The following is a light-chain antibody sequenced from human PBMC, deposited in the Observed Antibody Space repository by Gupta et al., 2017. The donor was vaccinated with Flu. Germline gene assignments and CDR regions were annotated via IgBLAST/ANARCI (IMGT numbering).Light chain of an antibody. Sequence: DIHMTQSPPSLSASVGDRVTITCRTSQGIRNDLAWYQQKSGKAPKRLMYGASTLQSGVPPRFSGSGSGTEFTLTISSLQPEDFATYYCLQHNSLPRTFGQGTKVEIK. CDR3: LQHNSLPRT. J-gene: IGKJ1*01. CDR2: GAS. V-gene: IGKV1-17*01. CDR1: QGIRND.